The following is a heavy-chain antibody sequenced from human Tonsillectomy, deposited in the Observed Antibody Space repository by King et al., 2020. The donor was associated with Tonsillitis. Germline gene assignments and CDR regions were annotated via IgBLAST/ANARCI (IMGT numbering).Heavy chain of an antibody. J-gene: IGHJ3*02. CDR3: AKLQTAIITMIVADAFDI. CDR2: IYSGGSST. Sequence: VQLVESGGGLVQPGGSLRLSCAASGFTFSSYAMSWVRQAPGKGLEWVSFIYSGGSSTYYAESVKGRFTISRDNSKNTLYLQMNSLRAEDPAVYYCAKLQTAIITMIVADAFDIWGQGTMVTVSS. V-gene: IGHV3-23*03. CDR1: GFTFSSYA. D-gene: IGHD3-22*01.